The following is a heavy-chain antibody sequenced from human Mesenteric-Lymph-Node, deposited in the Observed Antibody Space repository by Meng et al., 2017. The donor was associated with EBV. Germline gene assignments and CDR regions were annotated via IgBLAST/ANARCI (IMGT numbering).Heavy chain of an antibody. J-gene: IGHJ4*02. V-gene: IGHV1-8*01. CDR2: MNPDNGNT. D-gene: IGHD2-2*01. CDR1: GYTFTSYD. Sequence: QAQLVQAGAEVKKAGASVKVSCKASGYTFTSYDINWVRQATGQGLEWIGWMNPDNGNTASAEKFQGRVTMTRNTSTNTAYMELNSLTSEDTAVYYCSRDSIYQGRDSWGQGTLVTVSS. CDR3: SRDSIYQGRDS.